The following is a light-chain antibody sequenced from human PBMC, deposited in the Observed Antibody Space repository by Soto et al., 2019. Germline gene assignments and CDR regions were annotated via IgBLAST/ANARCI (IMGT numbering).Light chain of an antibody. Sequence: QSALTQPPSASGTPGPWVTISCSGSYSNIGSNSVNWYQQLPGTAPKLLIYLNDQRPSGVPDRFSGSKSGTSASLAISWLQSKEEADYYCATWDDSLLGVFGTGTKVTV. J-gene: IGLJ1*01. CDR3: ATWDDSLLGV. CDR1: YSNIGSNS. CDR2: LND. V-gene: IGLV1-44*01.